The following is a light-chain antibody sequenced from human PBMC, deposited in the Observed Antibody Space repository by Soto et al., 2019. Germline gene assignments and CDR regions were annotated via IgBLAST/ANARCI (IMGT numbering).Light chain of an antibody. CDR2: DVS. CDR3: SSYTGSSTSYV. Sequence: QSALTQPASVSGSPGQSITISCTGTSSDVGGYNYVSWYQQHPGKAPKLMIYDVSNRPSGVSNRFSGSKSANTASMTISGLQAEDEADSYCSSYTGSSTSYVFGTGTKLTVL. V-gene: IGLV2-14*01. J-gene: IGLJ1*01. CDR1: SSDVGGYNY.